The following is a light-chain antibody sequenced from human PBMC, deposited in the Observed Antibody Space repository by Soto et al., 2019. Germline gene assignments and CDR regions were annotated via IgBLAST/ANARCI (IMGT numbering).Light chain of an antibody. CDR2: DAS. J-gene: IGKJ1*01. Sequence: DIQMTQSPSTLSASVGDRVTITCRASQSTSSWLAWYQQKPGKAPKLLIYDASNLESGVPSRFSGSGSGTEFTLTISSLQPEDFGIYYCQQYENYWTFGQGTKVDIK. CDR3: QQYENYWT. V-gene: IGKV1-5*01. CDR1: QSTSSW.